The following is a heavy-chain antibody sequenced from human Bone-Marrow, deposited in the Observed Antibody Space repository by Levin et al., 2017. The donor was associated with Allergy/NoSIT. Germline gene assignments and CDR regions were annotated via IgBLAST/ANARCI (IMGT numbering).Heavy chain of an antibody. Sequence: GGSLRLSCAASGFTFSRYAMAWVRQAPGQGLEWVSGMSGSGGRTVYADSVKGRFTISRDNSKNIMNLQRNSLRVEDTALYYCAREDNWNYDYWGQGTLVTVSS. D-gene: IGHD1-7*01. V-gene: IGHV3-23*01. CDR1: GFTFSRYA. CDR2: MSGSGGRT. J-gene: IGHJ4*02. CDR3: AREDNWNYDY.